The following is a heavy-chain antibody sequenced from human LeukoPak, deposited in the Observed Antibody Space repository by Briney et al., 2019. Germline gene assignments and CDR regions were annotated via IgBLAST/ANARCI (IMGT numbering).Heavy chain of an antibody. CDR1: GXTVGSNY. D-gene: IGHD3-22*01. CDR3: ARLSANSSAYFFDY. CDR2: IYRGGST. Sequence: PGGSLRLSCAASGXTVGSNYMSWVRQAPGKGLERVSIIYRGGSTNYADSVKGRFTISRDTSKNTLYLQMNSLRAEDTAVYYCARLSANSSAYFFDYWGQGTLVTVSS. J-gene: IGHJ4*02. V-gene: IGHV3-66*04.